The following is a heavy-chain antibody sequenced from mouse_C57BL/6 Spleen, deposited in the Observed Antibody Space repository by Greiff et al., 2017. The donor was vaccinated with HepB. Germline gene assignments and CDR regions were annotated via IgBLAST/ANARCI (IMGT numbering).Heavy chain of an antibody. J-gene: IGHJ3*01. V-gene: IGHV1-82*01. CDR2: IYPGDGDT. CDR1: GYAFSSSW. Sequence: QVQLQQSGPELVKPGASVKISCKASGYAFSSSWMNWVKQRPGKGLEWIGRIYPGDGDTNYIGKFKGKATLTADKSSSTAYMQLSSLTSEDSAVYFCAREVSGPLAYWGQGTLVTVSA. CDR3: AREVSGPLAY.